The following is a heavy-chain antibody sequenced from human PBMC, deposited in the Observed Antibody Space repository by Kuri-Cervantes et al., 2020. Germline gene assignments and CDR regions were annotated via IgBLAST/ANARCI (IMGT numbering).Heavy chain of an antibody. Sequence: ESLKISCTISGYFISSGYYWGWIRQSPGKGLEWIGEINHSGSTNYNPSLKSRVTISVDTSKNQFSLKLSSVTAADTAVYYCARVIRYGDYHSRMYYFDYWGQGTLVTVSS. D-gene: IGHD4-17*01. CDR3: ARVIRYGDYHSRMYYFDY. J-gene: IGHJ4*02. CDR2: INHSGST. V-gene: IGHV4-38-2*02. CDR1: GYFISSGYY.